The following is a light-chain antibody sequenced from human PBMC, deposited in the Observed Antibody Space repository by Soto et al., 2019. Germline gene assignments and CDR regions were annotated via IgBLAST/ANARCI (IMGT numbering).Light chain of an antibody. CDR2: GNT. V-gene: IGLV1-40*01. CDR3: CSYRGSSTYVL. Sequence: QSVLTQPPSVSGAPGQRVTISCTGSSSNIGAGYDVHWYQQLPGRAPKLLIFGNTNRPSGVPDRFSGSKSGTSASLAITGLQVEDEATYYCCSYRGSSTYVLFGGGTKLTVL. CDR1: SSNIGAGYD. J-gene: IGLJ2*01.